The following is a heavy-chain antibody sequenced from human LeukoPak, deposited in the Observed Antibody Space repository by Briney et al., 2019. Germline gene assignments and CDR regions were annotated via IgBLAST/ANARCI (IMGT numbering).Heavy chain of an antibody. CDR2: MYYSGST. V-gene: IGHV4-59*08. CDR3: ARRDWRYSDYDHFDY. CDR1: GGSISSYY. D-gene: IGHD5-12*01. J-gene: IGHJ4*02. Sequence: PSETLSLTCTVSGGSISSYYWSWIRQPPGKGLEWIGYMYYSGSTNYNPSLKSRVTISIDPSKSQFSLKLTSVTAADTAVYYCARRDWRYSDYDHFDYWGQGTLVTVSS.